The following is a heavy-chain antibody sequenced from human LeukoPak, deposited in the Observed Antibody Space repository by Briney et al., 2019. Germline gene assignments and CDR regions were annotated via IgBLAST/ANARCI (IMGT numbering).Heavy chain of an antibody. CDR2: INGDESST. Sequence: AGGSLRLSCVASGFTFSTYWMTWVRQAPGKGLEWVSRINGDESSTNYADSVKGRFTISRDNAKDTLYLHMNSLTAEDTAVYYCARGAKWAYYFDYWGQGTLVTVSS. V-gene: IGHV3-74*01. J-gene: IGHJ4*02. CDR1: GFTFSTYW. D-gene: IGHD1-26*01. CDR3: ARGAKWAYYFDY.